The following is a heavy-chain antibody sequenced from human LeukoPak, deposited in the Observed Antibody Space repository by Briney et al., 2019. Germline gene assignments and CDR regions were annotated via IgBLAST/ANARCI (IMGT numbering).Heavy chain of an antibody. J-gene: IGHJ4*02. CDR1: GFTGSNYH. D-gene: IGHD4-17*01. CDR3: ARELRYRDPDTVLDI. CDR2: IYIDRT. V-gene: IGHV3-53*04. Sequence: GGSLRLSCAASGFTGSNYHFSWVRQAPGKGLEWVSVIYIDRTYYAESVKGRFTITRHNSKNTLYLQMNSLRVEDTAVYYCARELRYRDPDTVLDIWGQGTLVTVS.